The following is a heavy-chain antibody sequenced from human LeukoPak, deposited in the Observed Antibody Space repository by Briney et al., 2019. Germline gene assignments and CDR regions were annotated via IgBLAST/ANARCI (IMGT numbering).Heavy chain of an antibody. D-gene: IGHD3-10*01. J-gene: IGHJ3*02. V-gene: IGHV1-69*05. CDR1: GGTFSSYA. CDR3: ARRGDSFDI. Sequence: ASVKVSCKASGGTFSSYAISWVRQAPGQGFEWMGGIIPIFGTANYAQKFQGRVTMTRDTSTSTVYMELSSLRSEDAAVYYCARRGDSFDIWGQGTKVTVSS. CDR2: IIPIFGTA.